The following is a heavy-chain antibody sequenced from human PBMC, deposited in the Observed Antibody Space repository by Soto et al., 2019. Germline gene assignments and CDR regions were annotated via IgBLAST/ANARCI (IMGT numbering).Heavy chain of an antibody. V-gene: IGHV3-9*01. CDR1: GFTFDDYA. Sequence: GGSLRLSCAASGFTFDDYAMHWVRQAPGKGLEWVSGISWNSGSIGYADSVKGRFTISRDNAKNSLYLQMNSLRAEDTALYYCAKEMGGLCSGGSCYFVYWGQGTLVTVSS. D-gene: IGHD2-15*01. J-gene: IGHJ4*02. CDR3: AKEMGGLCSGGSCYFVY. CDR2: ISWNSGSI.